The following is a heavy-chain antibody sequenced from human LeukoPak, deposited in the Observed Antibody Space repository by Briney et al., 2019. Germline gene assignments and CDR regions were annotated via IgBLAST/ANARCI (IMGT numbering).Heavy chain of an antibody. CDR2: INPNSGGT. V-gene: IGHV1-2*02. J-gene: IGHJ4*02. Sequence: ASVKVSCKASGYTFTSYGISWVRQAPGQGLEWMGWINPNSGGTNYAQKFQGRVTMTRDTSISTAYMELSRLRSDDTAVYYCARDGRNGDRNDYWGQGTLVTVSS. D-gene: IGHD4-17*01. CDR1: GYTFTSYG. CDR3: ARDGRNGDRNDY.